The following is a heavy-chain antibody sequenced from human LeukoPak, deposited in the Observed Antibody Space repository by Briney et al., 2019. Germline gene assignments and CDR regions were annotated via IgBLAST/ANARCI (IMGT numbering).Heavy chain of an antibody. CDR1: GFTFSHYG. J-gene: IGHJ4*02. CDR3: ARDAQRGFDYSNSLQY. V-gene: IGHV3-33*01. D-gene: IGHD4-11*01. Sequence: LGRSLRLSCAASGFTFSHYGMHWVRQALGKGLEWVAVIWSDGTNKYYADSVKGRFSISRDDSQKRVFLQMNSLRAEDTAVYYCARDAQRGFDYSNSLQYWGQGALVTVSS. CDR2: IWSDGTNK.